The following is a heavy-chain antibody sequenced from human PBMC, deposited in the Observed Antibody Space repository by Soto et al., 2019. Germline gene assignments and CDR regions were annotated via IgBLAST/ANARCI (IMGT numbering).Heavy chain of an antibody. CDR2: ISSTTNYI. J-gene: IGHJ6*02. CDR1: GGTFIRYS. V-gene: IGHV3-21*06. D-gene: IGHD6-19*01. CDR3: ASSHHSGYSSGRPPEYYGMDV. Sequence: AGGSLRHSCAASGGTFIRYSMNLVRPATGKGLEWVSSISSTTNYIYYGDSMKGRFTISRDNAKNSLYLEMNSLRAADTAVYYCASSHHSGYSSGRPPEYYGMDVWGQGTTVTVSS.